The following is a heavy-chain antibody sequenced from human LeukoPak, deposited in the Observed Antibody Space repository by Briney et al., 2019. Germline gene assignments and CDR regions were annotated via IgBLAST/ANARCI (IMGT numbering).Heavy chain of an antibody. Sequence: GGSLRLSCAASGLTFSSYEMNWIRQAPRKALEWVSYIGSSGSYTNYADSVKGRFTISRDNAKNSLYLQMNSLRVEDTAVYFCARGYCNGGYCLPHYWGQGTLVTVSS. CDR2: IGSSGSYT. CDR3: ARGYCNGGYCLPHY. D-gene: IGHD2-15*01. J-gene: IGHJ4*02. V-gene: IGHV3-48*03. CDR1: GLTFSSYE.